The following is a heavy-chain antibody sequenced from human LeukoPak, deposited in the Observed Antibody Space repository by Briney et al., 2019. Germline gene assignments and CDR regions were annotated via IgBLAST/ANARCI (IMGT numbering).Heavy chain of an antibody. CDR3: ARERPSYGYKKGYSSGWYGEY. CDR2: LSAYNGNT. Sequence: ASVKVSCKASGYTFTSYGISWVRQAPGQGLEWMGWLSAYNGNTHYTQNLQRRVTMTTDTSTSTAYMELRSLRSDDTAAYYCARERPSYGYKKGYSSGWYGEYWGQGTLVTVSS. D-gene: IGHD6-13*01. J-gene: IGHJ4*02. CDR1: GYTFTSYG. V-gene: IGHV1-18*01.